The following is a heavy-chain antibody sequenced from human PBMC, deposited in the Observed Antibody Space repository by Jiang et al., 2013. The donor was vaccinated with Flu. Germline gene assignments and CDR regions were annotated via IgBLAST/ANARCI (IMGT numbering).Heavy chain of an antibody. Sequence: PGLVKPSQTLSLTCTVSGGSIINGDSYWTWIRQRPGTGLEWIGYIHYSGTTYYNPSLRTRFTISVDTSKNQFSLKPTSVTAADTAVYFCARDGGSGYNYLDYWGQGTLVTVSS. D-gene: IGHD5-24*01. CDR2: IHYSGTT. CDR1: GGSIINGDSY. J-gene: IGHJ4*02. V-gene: IGHV4-31*03. CDR3: ARDGGSGYNYLDY.